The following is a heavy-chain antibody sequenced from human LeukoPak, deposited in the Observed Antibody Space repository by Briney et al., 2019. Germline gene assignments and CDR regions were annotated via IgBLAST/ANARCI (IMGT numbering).Heavy chain of an antibody. Sequence: PGGSLRLSCAASGFTSSSYAMSWVRQAPGKGLEWVSAISGSGGSTYYADSVKGRFTISRDNSKNTLYPQMNSLRAEDTAVYYCAKDPPLYYYDSSGQKPYWGQGTLVTVSS. V-gene: IGHV3-23*01. D-gene: IGHD3-22*01. CDR2: ISGSGGST. CDR1: GFTSSSYA. J-gene: IGHJ4*02. CDR3: AKDPPLYYYDSSGQKPY.